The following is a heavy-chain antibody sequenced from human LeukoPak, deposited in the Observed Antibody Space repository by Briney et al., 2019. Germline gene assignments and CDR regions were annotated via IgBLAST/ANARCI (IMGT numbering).Heavy chain of an antibody. CDR2: IIPIFGTA. CDR3: ASDVHSTADPYDY. CDR1: GGTFSSYA. D-gene: IGHD2-2*01. J-gene: IGHJ4*02. Sequence: ASVKVSCKASGGTFSSYAISWVRQAPGQGLEWMGGIIPIFGTANYAQKFQGRVTITADESTSTAYMELSSLRSEDTAVYYCASDVHSTADPYDYWGQGTLVTVS. V-gene: IGHV1-69*13.